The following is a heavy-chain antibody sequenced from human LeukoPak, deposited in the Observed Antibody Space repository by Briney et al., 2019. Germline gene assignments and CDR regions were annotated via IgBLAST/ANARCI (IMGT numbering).Heavy chain of an antibody. J-gene: IGHJ4*02. CDR1: GFTFRRNW. CDR2: INGDGSST. Sequence: GGSLRLSCEASGFTFRRNWMHWVRQAPGKGLVWVSRINGDGSSTSYADSVKGRFTVSRDNAKNTLYLQMNSPRAEDTAVYYCSGAYYHPTGDWGQGTLVTVSS. CDR3: SGAYYHPTGD. D-gene: IGHD1-26*01. V-gene: IGHV3-74*01.